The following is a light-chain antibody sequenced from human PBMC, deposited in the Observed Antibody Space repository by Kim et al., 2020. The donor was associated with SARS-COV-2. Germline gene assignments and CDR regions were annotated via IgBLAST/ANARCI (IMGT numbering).Light chain of an antibody. CDR1: NIGSKS. V-gene: IGLV3-21*04. CDR2: YGS. J-gene: IGLJ3*02. Sequence: PGQTATITCGGNNIGSKSVHWYQQKQGQAPILVIYYGSDRPSGIPERFSGSNSGNTATLTITSVEAGDEADYYCQVWDSSSDHPWVFGGGTQLTVL. CDR3: QVWDSSSDHPWV.